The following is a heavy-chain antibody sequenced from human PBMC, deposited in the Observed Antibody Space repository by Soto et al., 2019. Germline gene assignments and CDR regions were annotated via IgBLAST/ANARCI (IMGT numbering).Heavy chain of an antibody. D-gene: IGHD2-2*01. CDR1: GFTFGRYV. V-gene: IGHV3-30-3*01. CDR3: ERVLVVVTINSAFDF. Sequence: QVQLVESGGGVVQPGRSLRLSCAASGFTFGRYVIHWVRQAPGKGLEWVAAMSYDGGSQYYTDSVKGRFTISRDNSKNTLYLQMSSQRTEETATYYCERVLVVVTINSAFDFWGQGTIVTVSS. CDR2: MSYDGGSQ. J-gene: IGHJ3*01.